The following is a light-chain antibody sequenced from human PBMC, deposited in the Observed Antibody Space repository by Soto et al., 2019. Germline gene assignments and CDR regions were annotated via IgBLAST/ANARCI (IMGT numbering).Light chain of an antibody. J-gene: IGKJ4*01. CDR2: AAS. CDR3: QQSYSTPFT. V-gene: IGKV1-39*01. CDR1: QSISSY. Sequence: DIQMTQSTSSLSASVGDRVTITCRASQSISSYLNWYQQKPGKAPKLLIYAASSLQSGVPSRFSGSGSGTDFILHISSLQIEDFATYYCQQSYSTPFTVVGGNKVEIK.